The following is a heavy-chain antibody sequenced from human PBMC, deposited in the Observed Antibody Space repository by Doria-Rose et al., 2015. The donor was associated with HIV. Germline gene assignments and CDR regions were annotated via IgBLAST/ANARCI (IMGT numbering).Heavy chain of an antibody. Sequence: QVTLKESGPVLVKPTETLTLTCTVSGVSLSSPGMGVSWIRQPPGKPLEWLANIFSDDESSYKTSLKSRLTISMGTSKSQVVLPMTDMDPVDTATYYCARIKSSRWYHKYYFDFWGQGTLVIVSA. D-gene: IGHD6-13*01. V-gene: IGHV2-26*01. J-gene: IGHJ4*02. CDR1: GVSLSSPGMG. CDR3: ARIKSSRWYHKYYFDF. CDR2: IFSDDES.